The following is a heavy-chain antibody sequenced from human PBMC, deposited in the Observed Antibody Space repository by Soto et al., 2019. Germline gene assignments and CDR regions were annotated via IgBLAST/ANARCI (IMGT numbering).Heavy chain of an antibody. V-gene: IGHV3-23*01. Sequence: GGSLRLSCAASGFTFSSYAMSWVRQAPGKGLEWVSAISGSGGSTYYADSVKGRFTISRDNSKNTLYLQMNSLRAEDTAVYYCASSTVPTVRYFDLRGRGTLVNVSS. CDR3: ASSTVPTVRYFDL. CDR1: GFTFSSYA. D-gene: IGHD4-17*01. CDR2: ISGSGGST. J-gene: IGHJ2*01.